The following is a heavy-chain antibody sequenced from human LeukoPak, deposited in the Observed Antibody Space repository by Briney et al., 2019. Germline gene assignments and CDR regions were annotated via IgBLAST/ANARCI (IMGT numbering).Heavy chain of an antibody. V-gene: IGHV4-61*01. CDR1: GGSVSSGSYY. CDR2: IYYSGST. Sequence: SETLSLTCTVSGGSVSSGSYYWSWIRQPPGKGLEWIGYIYYSGSTNYNPSLKSRVTISVDTSKNQFSLKLSSVTAADTAVYYCARVSVVPAAFDYWGQGTLVTVSS. D-gene: IGHD2-2*01. CDR3: ARVSVVPAAFDY. J-gene: IGHJ4*02.